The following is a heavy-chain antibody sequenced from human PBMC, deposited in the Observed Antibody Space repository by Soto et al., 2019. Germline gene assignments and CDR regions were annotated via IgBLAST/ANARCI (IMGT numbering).Heavy chain of an antibody. V-gene: IGHV4-61*08. D-gene: IGHD3-9*01. CDR1: GGSVSTGVHY. Sequence: QVQLQESGPGLVKPSETLSLTCTVSVSGGSVSTGVHYWSWIRQPPGKGLEWIGYIYYSGSTHYTPSLKRRVNISVDTSQNQFSLKLTSVTAADTSVYYCARRYHSICYGIDRWGRGTLVTVSS. J-gene: IGHJ2*01. CDR3: ARRYHSICYGIDR. CDR2: IYYSGST.